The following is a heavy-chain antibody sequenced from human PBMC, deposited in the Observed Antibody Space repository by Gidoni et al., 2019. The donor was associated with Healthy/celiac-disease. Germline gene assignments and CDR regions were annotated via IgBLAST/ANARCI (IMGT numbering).Heavy chain of an antibody. J-gene: IGHJ4*02. CDR2: ISYDGSNK. V-gene: IGHV3-30-3*01. CDR1: GFTFSSYA. D-gene: IGHD6-13*01. Sequence: QVQLVESGGGVVQPGRSLSLSCAASGFTFSSYAMHWVRQAPGKGLEWVAVISYDGSNKYYADSVKGRFTISRDNSKNTLYLQMNSLRAEDTAVYYCAREASSSHFDYWGQGTLVTVSS. CDR3: AREASSSHFDY.